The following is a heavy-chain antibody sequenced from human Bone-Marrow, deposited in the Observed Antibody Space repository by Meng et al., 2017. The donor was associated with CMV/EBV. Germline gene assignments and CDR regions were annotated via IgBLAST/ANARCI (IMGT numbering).Heavy chain of an antibody. Sequence: ASGKVSCKASGYTFTSYYMHWVRQAPGQGLEWMGWINPNSGGTNYAQKFQGRVTMTRDTSISTAYMELSRLRSDDTAVYYCARDLLDCSSTSCQAAFDPWGQGTLVTVSS. J-gene: IGHJ5*02. CDR2: INPNSGGT. CDR3: ARDLLDCSSTSCQAAFDP. V-gene: IGHV1-2*02. CDR1: GYTFTSYY. D-gene: IGHD2-2*01.